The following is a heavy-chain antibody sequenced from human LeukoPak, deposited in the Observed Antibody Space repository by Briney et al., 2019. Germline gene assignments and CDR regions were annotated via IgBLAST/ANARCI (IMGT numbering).Heavy chain of an antibody. CDR3: ARSAGSPLGYCSGGSCYENWFDP. J-gene: IGHJ5*02. Sequence: SETLSLTCTVSGGSISSYYWSWIRQPPGKGLEWIGYIYYSGSTNYNPSLKSRVTISVDTSKNQFSLKLSSVTAADTAVYYCARSAGSPLGYCSGGSCYENWFDPWGQGTPVTVSS. V-gene: IGHV4-59*08. CDR1: GGSISSYY. D-gene: IGHD2-15*01. CDR2: IYYSGST.